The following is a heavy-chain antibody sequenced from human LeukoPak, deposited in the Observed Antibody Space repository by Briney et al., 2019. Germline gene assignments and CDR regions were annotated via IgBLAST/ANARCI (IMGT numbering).Heavy chain of an antibody. Sequence: GRSLRLSCATSGFTFSSYGMHWVRQAPGKGLEWVAVISYDGSNKYYADSVKGRFTISRDNSKNTLYLQMNSLRAEDTAVYYCAKDVQPDPWGQGTLVTVSS. J-gene: IGHJ5*02. V-gene: IGHV3-30*18. D-gene: IGHD3-10*02. CDR3: AKDVQPDP. CDR1: GFTFSSYG. CDR2: ISYDGSNK.